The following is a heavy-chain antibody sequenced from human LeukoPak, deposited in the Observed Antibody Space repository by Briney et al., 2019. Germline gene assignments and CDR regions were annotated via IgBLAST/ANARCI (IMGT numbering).Heavy chain of an antibody. Sequence: SETLSLTCAVYGGSFSGYYWSWIRQPPGKGLEWIVEINHSGSTNYNPSLKSRATISLARSKTQFSLKLSSVTAADTAVYYCARDSYSSSWYVWNWFDPWGQGTLVTVSS. CDR2: INHSGST. CDR3: ARDSYSSSWYVWNWFDP. D-gene: IGHD6-13*01. V-gene: IGHV4-34*01. J-gene: IGHJ5*02. CDR1: GGSFSGYY.